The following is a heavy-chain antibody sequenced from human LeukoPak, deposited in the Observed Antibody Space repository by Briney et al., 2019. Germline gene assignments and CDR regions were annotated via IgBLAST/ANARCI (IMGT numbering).Heavy chain of an antibody. CDR2: IYYSGST. J-gene: IGHJ3*02. V-gene: IGHV4-59*01. CDR1: GGSISSYY. D-gene: IGHD6-13*01. CDR3: ARAPYSSSWFWVDAFDI. Sequence: SETMSLTCTVSGGSISSYYWSWIRQPPGKGLDCIGYIYYSGSTNYNPSLKSQVTISVDTSKNQFSLKLSSVTAADTAVYYCARAPYSSSWFWVDAFDIWGQGTMVTVSS.